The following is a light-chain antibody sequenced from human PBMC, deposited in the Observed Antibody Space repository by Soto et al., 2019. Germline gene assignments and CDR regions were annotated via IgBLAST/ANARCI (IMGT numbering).Light chain of an antibody. CDR3: QQYNNWPPLVRT. CDR1: QSVSSN. CDR2: GAS. V-gene: IGKV3-15*01. J-gene: IGKJ1*01. Sequence: EIVMTQSPATLSVSPGERATLSCRASQSVSSNLAWYQQKPGQAPRLLIYGASTRATGIPARFSGSGSGTDFTLTISSLQSEDFAVYYCQQYNNWPPLVRTFGQGTKVEIK.